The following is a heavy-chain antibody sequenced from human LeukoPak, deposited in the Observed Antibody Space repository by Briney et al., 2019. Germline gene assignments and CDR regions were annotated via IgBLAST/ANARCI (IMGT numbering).Heavy chain of an antibody. CDR3: TRDLITHRYYFDY. CDR1: GFTFGDYA. V-gene: IGHV3-49*03. Sequence: GGSLRLSCTASGFTFGDYAMSWFRQAPGKGLEWVGFIRSKAYGGTTEYAASVKGRFTISRDDSKSIAYLQMNSLKTEDTAVYYCTRDLITHRYYFDYWGQGTLVTVSS. D-gene: IGHD3-22*01. J-gene: IGHJ4*02. CDR2: IRSKAYGGTT.